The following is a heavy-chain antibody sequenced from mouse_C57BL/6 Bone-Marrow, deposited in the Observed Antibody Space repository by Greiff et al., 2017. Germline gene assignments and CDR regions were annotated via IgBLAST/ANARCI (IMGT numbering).Heavy chain of an antibody. CDR3: ARGGLLRLDY. D-gene: IGHD2-3*01. CDR2: IWSGGST. Sequence: QVQLKESGPGLVQPSQSLSITCTVSGFSLTSYGVHWVRQSPGKGLEWLGVIWSGGSTDYNAAFISRLSISKDNSKSQVFFKMNSLKADDTAIYYCARGGLLRLDYWGQGTTLTVSS. V-gene: IGHV2-2*01. CDR1: GFSLTSYG. J-gene: IGHJ2*01.